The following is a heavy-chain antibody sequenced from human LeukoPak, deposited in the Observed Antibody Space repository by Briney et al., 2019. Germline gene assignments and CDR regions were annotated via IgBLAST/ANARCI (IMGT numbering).Heavy chain of an antibody. Sequence: GGSLRLSRAASGFTFSTHDLNWVRQAPGKGLEWVSFISSRSSTIYYADSVKGRFIISRDNAKNSLYLQMNSLRAEDTALYYCARGHNSSSSGFYYYYMDVWGRGTTVTVSS. CDR2: ISSRSSTI. CDR1: GFTFSTHD. D-gene: IGHD6-6*01. CDR3: ARGHNSSSSGFYYYYMDV. V-gene: IGHV3-48*04. J-gene: IGHJ6*03.